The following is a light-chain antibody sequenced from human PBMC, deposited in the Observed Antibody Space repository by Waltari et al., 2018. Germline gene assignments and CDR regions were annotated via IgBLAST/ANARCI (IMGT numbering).Light chain of an antibody. V-gene: IGKV3-20*01. CDR1: QSVSSNY. J-gene: IGKJ1*01. CDR3: QQYGSSPRT. CDR2: GAS. Sequence: EIVLTQSPGTLSLSPGERATLSCRASQSVSSNYLGWYQQNPGQDPRLLIHGASSRATGIPDRFSGSGSGADFTLTISRLEPEDFAVYYCQQYGSSPRTFGQGTKVEIK.